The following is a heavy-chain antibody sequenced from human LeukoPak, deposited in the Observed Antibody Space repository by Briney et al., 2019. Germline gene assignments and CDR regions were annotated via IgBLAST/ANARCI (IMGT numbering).Heavy chain of an antibody. V-gene: IGHV1-2*02. D-gene: IGHD2-2*02. CDR1: GYTFTGYY. J-gene: IGHJ4*02. Sequence: GASVKVSCKASGYTFTGYYMHWVRQAPGQGLEWMGWINPNSGGTNYAQKFQGRVTMTRDTSISTAYMELSRLRSDGTAVYYCARDGGYCSSTSCYTGGFDYWGQGTLVSVSS. CDR2: INPNSGGT. CDR3: ARDGGYCSSTSCYTGGFDY.